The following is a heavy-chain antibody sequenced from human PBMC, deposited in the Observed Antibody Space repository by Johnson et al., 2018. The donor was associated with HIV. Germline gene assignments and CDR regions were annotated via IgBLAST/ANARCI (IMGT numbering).Heavy chain of an antibody. CDR2: IKTDGSEK. CDR3: ARGALGDWVDAFDI. CDR1: GFTFSSHW. J-gene: IGHJ3*02. V-gene: IGHV3-7*03. D-gene: IGHD3-16*01. Sequence: EVQLVESGGGLIQPGGSLRLSCAVSGFTFSSHWMTWVRQAPGKGLEWVANIKTDGSEKYYVDSVKGRFTISRDNAKKSLYLQMNSLRAEDTAVYYCARGALGDWVDAFDIWGQGTMVTVSS.